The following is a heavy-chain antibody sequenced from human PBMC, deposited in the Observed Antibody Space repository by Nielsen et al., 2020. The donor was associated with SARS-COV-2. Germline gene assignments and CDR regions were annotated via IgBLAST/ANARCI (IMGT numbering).Heavy chain of an antibody. CDR2: IKQEGREK. Sequence: GGPLRPSCEASGSTSSSYWMSWVRQPPGKGLEWVANIKQEGREKYYVASVKGRFTISRDNAKNSLFLQMNSLRAEDTAVYYCARDSQWLVTGYYFYGMDVWGQGTTVTVSS. V-gene: IGHV3-7*03. CDR1: GSTSSSYW. J-gene: IGHJ6*02. CDR3: ARDSQWLVTGYYFYGMDV. D-gene: IGHD6-19*01.